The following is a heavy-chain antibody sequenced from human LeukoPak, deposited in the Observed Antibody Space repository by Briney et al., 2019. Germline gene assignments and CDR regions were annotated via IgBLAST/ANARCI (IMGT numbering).Heavy chain of an antibody. V-gene: IGHV4-34*01. CDR2: INHSGST. Sequence: SETLSLTCAVYGGSFSGYYWSWIRQPPGKGLEWIGEINHSGSTNYNPSLKSRVTISVDTSKNQFSLKLSSVTAADTAVYYCARAIGSSWGEVDYWGQGTLVTVSS. CDR1: GGSFSGYY. CDR3: ARAIGSSWGEVDY. D-gene: IGHD6-13*01. J-gene: IGHJ4*02.